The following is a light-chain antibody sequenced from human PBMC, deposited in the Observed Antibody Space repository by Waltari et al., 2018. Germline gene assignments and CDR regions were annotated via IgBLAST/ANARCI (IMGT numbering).Light chain of an antibody. J-gene: IGKJ4*01. CDR3: QQRSNWPLLT. V-gene: IGKV3-11*01. CDR1: QSITNY. CDR2: EPS. Sequence: EIVLTQSPATLSLSPGERATLSCRASQSITNYLAWYQQKRGQAPRLRIPEPSNRATGIPARFSGSGSGTDFTLTISGLEPEDFAVYYCQQRSNWPLLTFGGGTKVEIK.